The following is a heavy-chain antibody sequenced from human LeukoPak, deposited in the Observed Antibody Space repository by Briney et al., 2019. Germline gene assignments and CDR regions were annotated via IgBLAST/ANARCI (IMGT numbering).Heavy chain of an antibody. D-gene: IGHD5-12*01. Sequence: GRSLRLSCAASGFTFSSYAMHWVRQAPGKGLEWVAVISYDGSNKYYADSVKGRFTISRDNSKNTLYLQMNSLRAEDTAVYYCVRDNGGYDWALDVWGQGTTGTVSS. CDR1: GFTFSSYA. J-gene: IGHJ6*02. V-gene: IGHV3-30-3*01. CDR2: ISYDGSNK. CDR3: VRDNGGYDWALDV.